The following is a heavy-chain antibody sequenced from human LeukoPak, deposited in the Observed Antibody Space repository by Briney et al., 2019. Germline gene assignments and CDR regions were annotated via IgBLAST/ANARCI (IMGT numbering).Heavy chain of an antibody. CDR3: ARDRSITNFGVVRRNKVGTLDV. Sequence: ASVKVSCKASGYTFTGYYMHWVRQAPGQGLEWMGWINPNSGGTNYAQKFQGRVTMTRDTSISTAYMELSRLRSDDTAVYYCARDRSITNFGVVRRNKVGTLDVWGKGTTVTASS. D-gene: IGHD3-3*01. CDR2: INPNSGGT. J-gene: IGHJ6*04. CDR1: GYTFTGYY. V-gene: IGHV1-2*02.